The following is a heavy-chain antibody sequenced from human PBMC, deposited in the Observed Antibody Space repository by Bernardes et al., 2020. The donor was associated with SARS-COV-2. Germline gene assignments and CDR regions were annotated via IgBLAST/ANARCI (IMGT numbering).Heavy chain of an antibody. Sequence: SETLSLTCTVSGGSISSGYYWTWIRRHPGKGLEWVGYIVYSGRSYYNPSLKSRVTMSVDMSNNQFSLNLSSVTAADTAVYYCATRRGGSHYFDYWGRGSLVTVSS. V-gene: IGHV4-31*03. CDR2: IVYSGRS. D-gene: IGHD3-10*01. CDR1: GGSISSGYY. CDR3: ATRRGGSHYFDY. J-gene: IGHJ4*02.